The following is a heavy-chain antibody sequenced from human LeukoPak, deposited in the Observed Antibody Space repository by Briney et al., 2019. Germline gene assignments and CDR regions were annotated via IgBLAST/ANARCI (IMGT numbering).Heavy chain of an antibody. D-gene: IGHD3-16*02. J-gene: IGHJ4*02. CDR3: ARWYYDYVWGTYPLGETFDY. V-gene: IGHV7-4-1*02. CDR1: GYTFTSYA. Sequence: ASVKVSCKASGYTFTSYAMNWVRQAPGQGLEWMGWINTNTGNPTYAQGFTGRFVFSLDTSVSTAYLQISSLKAEDTAVYYCARWYYDYVWGTYPLGETFDYWGQGTLVTVSS. CDR2: INTNTGNP.